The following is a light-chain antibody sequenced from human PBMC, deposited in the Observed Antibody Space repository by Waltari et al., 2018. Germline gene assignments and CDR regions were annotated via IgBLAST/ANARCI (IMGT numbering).Light chain of an antibody. Sequence: EIQMTQSPSSLSTSVGDRVTITGQTSQDISNYLNCDQQKPGKAPKLLIYAATNLETGVPSRFSGSGSGTNFTFTISSLQPEDIATYYCQQHDNLPLAFGGGTKVEIK. CDR2: AAT. V-gene: IGKV1-33*01. CDR3: QQHDNLPLA. J-gene: IGKJ4*01. CDR1: QDISNY.